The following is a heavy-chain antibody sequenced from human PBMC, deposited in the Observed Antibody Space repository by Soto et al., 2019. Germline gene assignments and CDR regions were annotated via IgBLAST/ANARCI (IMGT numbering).Heavy chain of an antibody. D-gene: IGHD4-17*01. V-gene: IGHV1-8*01. CDR2: MNPNSGNT. CDR3: ARDVPMTTVTTYHYYYGMDV. Sequence: ASVKVSCKASGYTFTSYDINWVRQATGQGLEWMGWMNPNSGNTGYAQKFQGRVTMTRNTSISTAYMELSSLRSEDTAAYYCARDVPMTTVTTYHYYYGMDVWGQGTTVTVSS. CDR1: GYTFTSYD. J-gene: IGHJ6*02.